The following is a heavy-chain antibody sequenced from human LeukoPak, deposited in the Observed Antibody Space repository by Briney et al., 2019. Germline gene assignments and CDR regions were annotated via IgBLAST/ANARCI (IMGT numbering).Heavy chain of an antibody. CDR3: ARAVVVGGYYRVYFDY. CDR1: GYTFTGYY. D-gene: IGHD3-3*01. J-gene: IGHJ4*02. Sequence: ASVKVSCKASGYTFTGYYMHWVRQAPGQGLEWMGRINPNSGGTSYVQKFQGRVTMTRDTSISTAYMELSRLTSDDTAVYYCARAVVVGGYYRVYFDYWGQGTLVTVSS. CDR2: INPNSGGT. V-gene: IGHV1-2*06.